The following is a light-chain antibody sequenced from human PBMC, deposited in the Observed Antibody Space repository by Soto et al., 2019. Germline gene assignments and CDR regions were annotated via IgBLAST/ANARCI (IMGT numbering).Light chain of an antibody. J-gene: IGKJ1*01. CDR1: QSVSSS. CDR3: QQYGSSPTWT. CDR2: GVS. Sequence: ESEFTESPFAVPLSPGERLPLSCGASQSVSSSLAWYQHKPGQAPRLLIYGVSNRATGVPARFSGSGSGTDFTLTISRLEPEDFAVYYCQQYGSSPTWTFGQGTKVDI. V-gene: IGKV3-20*01.